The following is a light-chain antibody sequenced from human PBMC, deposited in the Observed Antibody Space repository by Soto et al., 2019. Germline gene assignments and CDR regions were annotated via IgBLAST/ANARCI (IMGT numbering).Light chain of an antibody. CDR1: SGSIANNY. CDR3: QSYDSDFVI. CDR2: ENN. V-gene: IGLV6-57*04. J-gene: IGLJ2*01. Sequence: NFMLTQPHSVSESPGKTVTISCTRSSGSIANNYVQWYQQRPGSAPTTVIYENNQRPSGGPGRFSGSTGGSSNSASLTISGLQTEDEADYYCQSYDSDFVIFGGGTKVTVL.